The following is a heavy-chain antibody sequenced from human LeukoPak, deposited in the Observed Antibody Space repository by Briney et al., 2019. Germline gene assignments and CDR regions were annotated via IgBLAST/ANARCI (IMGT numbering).Heavy chain of an antibody. D-gene: IGHD4-17*01. V-gene: IGHV3-23*01. J-gene: IGHJ4*02. Sequence: GGSLRLSCAASGFTFSSYAMSWVRQAPGKGLEWVSAISGSGGSTYYADSVKGRFTISRDNSKNTLYLQMNSLRAEDTAVYYCAKDLYGDYVSALDYWGQGTLVTVSS. CDR2: ISGSGGST. CDR1: GFTFSSYA. CDR3: AKDLYGDYVSALDY.